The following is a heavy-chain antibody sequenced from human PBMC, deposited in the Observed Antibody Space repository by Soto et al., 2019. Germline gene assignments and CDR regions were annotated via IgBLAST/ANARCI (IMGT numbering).Heavy chain of an antibody. CDR1: GGTFSSYT. CDR2: IIPILGIA. CDR3: AGGYSGYDDDAFDI. D-gene: IGHD5-12*01. J-gene: IGHJ3*02. Sequence: SVKVSCKASGGTFSSYTISWVRQAPGQGLEWMGRIIPILGIANYAQKFQGRVTITADKPTSTAYMELSSLRSEDTAVYYCAGGYSGYDDDAFDIWGQGTMVTVSS. V-gene: IGHV1-69*02.